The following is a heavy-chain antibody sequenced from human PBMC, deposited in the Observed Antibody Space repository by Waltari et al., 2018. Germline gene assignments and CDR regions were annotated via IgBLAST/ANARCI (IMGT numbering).Heavy chain of an antibody. Sequence: QVQLVHSGAEVKQPGSSVKVSCKSSGGTFSSYPTSWVRPAPGQGLEWMGGIIPIFGTANYAQKFQGRVTITTDESTSTAYMELSSLRSEDTAVYYCARNDCSGGSCHPYYYGMDVWGQGTTVTVSS. CDR1: GGTFSSYP. CDR3: ARNDCSGGSCHPYYYGMDV. D-gene: IGHD2-15*01. CDR2: IIPIFGTA. V-gene: IGHV1-69*05. J-gene: IGHJ6*02.